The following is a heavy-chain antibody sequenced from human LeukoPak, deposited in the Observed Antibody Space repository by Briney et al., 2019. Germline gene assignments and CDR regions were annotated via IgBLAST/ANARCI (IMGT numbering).Heavy chain of an antibody. J-gene: IGHJ6*02. CDR1: GFTFSDFY. V-gene: IGHV3-11*01. D-gene: IGHD2-2*01. CDR2: ISSSGSTI. CDR3: ARDSVVPAAMGRAYYYYYYGMDV. Sequence: PGGTLRLSCADSGFTFSDFYMSWIRQAPGKGLEWVSYISSSGSTIYYADSVKGRFTISRDNAKNSLYLQMNSLRAEDTAVYYCARDSVVPAAMGRAYYYYYYGMDVWGQGTTVTVSS.